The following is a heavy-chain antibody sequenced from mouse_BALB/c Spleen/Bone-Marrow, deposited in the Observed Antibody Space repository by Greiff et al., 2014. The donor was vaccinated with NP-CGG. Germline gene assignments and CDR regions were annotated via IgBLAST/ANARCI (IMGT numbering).Heavy chain of an antibody. CDR2: IWGDGST. CDR1: GVSFNGYG. J-gene: IGHJ2*01. V-gene: IGHV2-6-7*01. D-gene: IGHD1-2*01. Sequence: QVQLKEAGPGLGAPSQSLSITCTLSGVSFNGYGVKWGRQPPGKGLEWLGMIWGDGSTDYNSALKSRLSISKDNSKSQVFLKMNSLQTDDTARYYCARDHYYGYFDYWGQGTTLTVSS. CDR3: ARDHYYGYFDY.